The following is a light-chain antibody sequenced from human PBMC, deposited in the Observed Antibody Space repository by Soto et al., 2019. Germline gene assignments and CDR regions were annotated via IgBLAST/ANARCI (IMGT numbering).Light chain of an antibody. V-gene: IGKV3-20*01. Sequence: EIVLTQSPATLSLSPGERATLSCRASQSVSSYLAWYQQKPGQAPRLLIYDASNRATGIPARFSGSGSGTEFNLTISRLAPEDFAVYYCQQYGSSPRTFGQGTKVDIK. J-gene: IGKJ1*01. CDR2: DAS. CDR3: QQYGSSPRT. CDR1: QSVSSY.